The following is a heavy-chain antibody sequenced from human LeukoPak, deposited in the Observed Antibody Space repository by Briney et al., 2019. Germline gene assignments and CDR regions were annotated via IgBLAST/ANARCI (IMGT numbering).Heavy chain of an antibody. CDR3: AREGYYRDSKDAFDI. CDR2: ISAYNGNT. D-gene: IGHD3-22*01. J-gene: IGHJ3*02. V-gene: IGHV1-18*01. Sequence: ASVKVSCKASGYTFTSYGISWVRQAPGQGLEWMGWISAYNGNTNYAQKLQGRVTMTTDTSTSTAYMELRSLRSDDTAVYYCAREGYYRDSKDAFDIWGQGTMVTVSS. CDR1: GYTFTSYG.